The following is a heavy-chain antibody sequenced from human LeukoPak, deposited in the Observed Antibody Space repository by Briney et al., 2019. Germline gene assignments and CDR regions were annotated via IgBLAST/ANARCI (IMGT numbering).Heavy chain of an antibody. CDR3: AKTSGFFDY. V-gene: IGHV3-23*01. CDR2: ISGIGGNA. Sequence: GESLRLSCEASGFTFNNVWMSWVRQPPGKRLECVSGISGIGGNAYYADSVKGRFTISRDNSKNTLYLQMNSLRAEDTAVYYCAKTSGFFDYWGQGTLVTVSS. J-gene: IGHJ4*02. CDR1: GFTFNNVW. D-gene: IGHD7-27*01.